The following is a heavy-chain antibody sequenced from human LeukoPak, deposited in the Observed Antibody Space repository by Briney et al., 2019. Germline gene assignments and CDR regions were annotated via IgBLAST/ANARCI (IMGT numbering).Heavy chain of an antibody. D-gene: IGHD1-26*01. V-gene: IGHV3-7*01. J-gene: IGHJ4*02. CDR2: IKQDGSEK. CDR1: GFTFSSYW. CDR3: ARGIYSGTYYVGY. Sequence: GGSLRLSCAASGFTFSSYWMSWVRQAPGKGLEWVANIKQDGSEKYYVDSVKGRFTISRDNAKNSLYLQMNSLRAEDTAVYYCARGIYSGTYYVGYWGQGTLVTVSS.